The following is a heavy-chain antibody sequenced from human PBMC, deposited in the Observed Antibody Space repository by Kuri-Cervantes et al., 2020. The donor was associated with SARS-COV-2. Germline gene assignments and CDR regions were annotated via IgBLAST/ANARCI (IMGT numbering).Heavy chain of an antibody. D-gene: IGHD6-13*01. CDR1: GFTFSSYD. CDR3: ARARPQVIAAAGRYYYYYGMDV. Sequence: GESLKISCAASGFTFSSYDMHWVRQATGKGLEWVSVIGTAGDTYYTGSVQGRFTISRENAKNSLYLQMNSLRAGDTAVYYYARARPQVIAAAGRYYYYYGMDVWGQGTTVTVSS. J-gene: IGHJ6*02. V-gene: IGHV3-13*01. CDR2: IGTAGDT.